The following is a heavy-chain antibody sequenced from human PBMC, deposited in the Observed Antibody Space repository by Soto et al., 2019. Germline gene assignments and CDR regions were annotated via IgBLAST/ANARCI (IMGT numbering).Heavy chain of an antibody. CDR2: IIPIFGTA. Sequence: ASVKVSCKASGGTFSSYATSWVRQAPGQGLEWMGGIIPIFGTANYAQKFQGRVTITADESTSTAYMELSSLRSEDTAVYYCARLRFLEWLPPRVGWFDPWGQGTLVTVSS. J-gene: IGHJ5*02. V-gene: IGHV1-69*13. CDR1: GGTFSSYA. CDR3: ARLRFLEWLPPRVGWFDP. D-gene: IGHD3-3*01.